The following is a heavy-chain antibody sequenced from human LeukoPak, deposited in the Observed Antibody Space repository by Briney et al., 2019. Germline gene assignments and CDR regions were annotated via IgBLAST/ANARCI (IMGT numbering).Heavy chain of an antibody. J-gene: IGHJ6*02. D-gene: IGHD5-12*01. V-gene: IGHV4-59*08. CDR1: GGSISSYY. CDR2: IYYRGST. CDR3: ARAGREATTFYYYYGMDV. Sequence: SETLSLACTVEGGSISSYYGGWIRQPPGKVLGWIGYIYYRGSTNYHPSLRSRVTISVDTSKNQFSLKLSSVTAPRTAVYSCARAGREATTFYYYYGMDVWGQGTTVTVPS.